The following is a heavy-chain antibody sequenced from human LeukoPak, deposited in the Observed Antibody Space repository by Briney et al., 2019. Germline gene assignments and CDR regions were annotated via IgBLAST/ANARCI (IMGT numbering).Heavy chain of an antibody. CDR2: INHSGST. D-gene: IGHD2-21*01. CDR1: GGSFSGYY. Sequence: PSETLSLTCAVYGGSFSGYYWSWIRQPPGKGLEWIGEINHSGSTYYNPSLKSRVTISVDTSKNQFSLKLSSVTAADTAVYYCAKVILTPQTPYNWFDPWGQGTLVTVSS. CDR3: AKVILTPQTPYNWFDP. J-gene: IGHJ5*02. V-gene: IGHV4-34*01.